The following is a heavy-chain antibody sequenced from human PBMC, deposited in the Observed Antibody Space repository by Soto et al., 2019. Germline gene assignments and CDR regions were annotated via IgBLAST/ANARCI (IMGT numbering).Heavy chain of an antibody. CDR1: GGTFSSYA. V-gene: IGHV1-69*06. CDR2: IIPIFGTA. Sequence: QVQLVQSGAEVKKPGSSVKVSCKASGGTFSSYAISWVRQAPGQGLEWMGGIIPIFGTANYAQKFQGRVTITEDKSTSTADRELSSQRSEDTAVYYCAREGEGELHGGGFDYWGQGTLVTVSS. D-gene: IGHD1-26*01. J-gene: IGHJ4*02. CDR3: AREGEGELHGGGFDY.